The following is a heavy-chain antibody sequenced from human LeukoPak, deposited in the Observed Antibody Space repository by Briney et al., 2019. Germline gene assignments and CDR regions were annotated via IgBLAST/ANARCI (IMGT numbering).Heavy chain of an antibody. V-gene: IGHV3-30*04. CDR1: GFTFSSYA. D-gene: IGHD1-1*01. CDR3: ARDVVLERRCYLSYYFDY. J-gene: IGHJ4*02. CDR2: ISYDGSNK. Sequence: GRSLRLSCAASGFTFSSYAMHWVRQAPGKGLEWVAVISYDGSNKYYADSVKGRFTISRDNSKNTLYLQMNSLRAEDTAVYYCARDVVLERRCYLSYYFDYWGQGTLVTVSS.